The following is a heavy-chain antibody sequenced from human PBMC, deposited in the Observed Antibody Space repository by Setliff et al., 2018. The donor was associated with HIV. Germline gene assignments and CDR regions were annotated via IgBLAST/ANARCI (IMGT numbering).Heavy chain of an antibody. Sequence: GGSLRLSCVTSGFSFSDHGVSWFRQAPGKGLEWVGFIRSRVYGGTTEYAASVKGRFTISRDDSKNIAYLQMNSLKTEDTAVYYCTTLVGANPWHDAFDIWGQGTMVTVSS. J-gene: IGHJ3*02. V-gene: IGHV3-49*03. CDR3: TTLVGANPWHDAFDI. D-gene: IGHD1-26*01. CDR1: GFSFSDHG. CDR2: IRSRVYGGTT.